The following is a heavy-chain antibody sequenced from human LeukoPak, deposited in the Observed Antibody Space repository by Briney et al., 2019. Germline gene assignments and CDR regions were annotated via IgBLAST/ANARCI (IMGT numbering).Heavy chain of an antibody. D-gene: IGHD3-10*01. V-gene: IGHV3-21*01. CDR1: GFTFSSYA. CDR3: ARVYNSGSYYFDY. Sequence: PGESLRLSCAASGFTFSSYAMSWVRQAPGKGLEWVSSISSGSSYIYYADSVKGRFTIFRDNAKNSLYLQMNSLRAEDTAVYYCARVYNSGSYYFDYWGQGTLVTVSS. CDR2: ISSGSSYI. J-gene: IGHJ4*02.